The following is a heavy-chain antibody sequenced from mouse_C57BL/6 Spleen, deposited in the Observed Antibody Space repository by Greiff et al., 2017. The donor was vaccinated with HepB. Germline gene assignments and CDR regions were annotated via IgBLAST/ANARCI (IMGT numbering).Heavy chain of an antibody. J-gene: IGHJ4*01. V-gene: IGHV1-78*01. Sequence: VQRVESDAELVKPGASVKISCKVSGYTFTDHTIHWMKQRPEQGLEWIGYIYPRDGSTKYNEKFKGKATLTADKSSSTAYMQLNSLTSEDSAVYFCARWGYYSNPFYAMDYWGQGTSVTVSS. D-gene: IGHD2-5*01. CDR3: ARWGYYSNPFYAMDY. CDR2: IYPRDGST. CDR1: GYTFTDHT.